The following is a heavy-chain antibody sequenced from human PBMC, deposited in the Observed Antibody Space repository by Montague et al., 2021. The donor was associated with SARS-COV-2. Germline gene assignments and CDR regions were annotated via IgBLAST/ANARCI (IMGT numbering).Heavy chain of an antibody. CDR2: IGNSGDTI. V-gene: IGHV3-11*01. D-gene: IGHD3-10*01. CDR3: ARDLIQGARRIYYSGMDV. CDR1: GFTFSDYY. Sequence: SLRLSCAASGFTFSDYYMSWIRQAPGKGLEWISYIGNSGDTIYHADSVKGRFTISRDNARNLLYLQMNSLRAEDTAVYYCARDLIQGARRIYYSGMDVWGQGTMVTVSS. J-gene: IGHJ6*02.